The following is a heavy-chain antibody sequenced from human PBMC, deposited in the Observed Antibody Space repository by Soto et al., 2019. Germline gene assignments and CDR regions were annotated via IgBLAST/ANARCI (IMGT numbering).Heavy chain of an antibody. CDR1: GFTFSSYE. V-gene: IGHV3-23*01. D-gene: IGHD3-22*01. J-gene: IGHJ4*02. Sequence: GGSLRLSCAASGFTFSSYEMNWVRQAPGKGLQWVSSISDSGVNTYYADSVKGRFTVSRDNSKRTLYLQMNSLRAEDTAIYYCAKELDGSGYYLTHFDYWGQGTLVTVSS. CDR3: AKELDGSGYYLTHFDY. CDR2: ISDSGVNT.